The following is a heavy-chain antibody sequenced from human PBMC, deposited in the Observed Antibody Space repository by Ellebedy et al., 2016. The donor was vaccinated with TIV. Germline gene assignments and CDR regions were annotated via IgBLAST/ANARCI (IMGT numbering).Heavy chain of an antibody. Sequence: GESLKIPCAASGFIFSDFGIHWVRQAPGKGLEWVTVISDDGNYKYYAKSVKGRFTISRDSSKNTVYLQMNSLTAEDAAVYYCARDRPITGRTSWCFDYWGQGALVTVSA. J-gene: IGHJ4*02. CDR1: GFIFSDFG. D-gene: IGHD1/OR15-1a*01. CDR3: ARDRPITGRTSWCFDY. V-gene: IGHV3-30*03. CDR2: ISDDGNYK.